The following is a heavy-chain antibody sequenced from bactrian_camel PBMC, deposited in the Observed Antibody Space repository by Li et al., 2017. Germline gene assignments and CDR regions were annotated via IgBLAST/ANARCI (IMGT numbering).Heavy chain of an antibody. Sequence: HVQLVESGGGSVQAGGSLELSCEPSKYIFDTCGMAWYRQAAGKGRELVSMISSSGTTTYVDSVKGRFTISEDKAESSLYLQILQMDSLSPEDTAMYYCAARERWSVRTWNYPDQYAYWGQGTQVTVS. V-gene: IGHV3S55*01. D-gene: IGHD8*01. CDR1: KYIFDTCG. CDR2: ISSSGTT. J-gene: IGHJ4*01. CDR3: AARERWSVRTWNYPDQYAY.